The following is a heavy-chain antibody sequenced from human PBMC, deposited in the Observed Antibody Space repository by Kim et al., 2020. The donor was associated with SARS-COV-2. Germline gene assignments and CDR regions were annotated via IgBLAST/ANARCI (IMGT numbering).Heavy chain of an antibody. J-gene: IGHJ4*02. CDR3: ATGSIGYYYDSSGYYRLGLPDY. CDR2: FDPEDGET. Sequence: ASVKVSCKVSGYTLTELSMHWVRQAPGKGLEWMGGFDPEDGETIYAQKFQGRVTMTEDTSTDTAYMELSSLRSEDTAVYYCATGSIGYYYDSSGYYRLGLPDYWGQGTLVTVSS. D-gene: IGHD3-22*01. CDR1: GYTLTELS. V-gene: IGHV1-24*01.